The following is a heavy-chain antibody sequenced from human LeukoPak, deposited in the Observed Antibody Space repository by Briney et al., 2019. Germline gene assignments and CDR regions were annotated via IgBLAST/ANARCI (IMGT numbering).Heavy chain of an antibody. CDR2: ISPSSSTI. CDR1: GFTFSSYG. Sequence: GGSLRLSCAASGFTFSSYGISWVRQAPGKGLEWVSYISPSSSTIYYADSVKGRFTISRDNAKNSLYLQISSLRDEDAAVYYCARDRATHYCDYWSQGTLVTVSS. CDR3: ARDRATHYCDY. V-gene: IGHV3-48*02. J-gene: IGHJ4*02. D-gene: IGHD3-10*01.